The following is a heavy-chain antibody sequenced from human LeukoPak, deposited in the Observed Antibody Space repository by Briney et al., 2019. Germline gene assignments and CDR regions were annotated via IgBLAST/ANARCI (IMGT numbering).Heavy chain of an antibody. Sequence: GRSLRLSCAASGFTFDDYAMHWVRQAPGKGLEWVSGISWNSGSIGYADSVKGRFTISRDNAKNSLYLQMNSLRAEDTALYYCAKTPATVAGRGYYFDYWGQGTLVTVSS. J-gene: IGHJ4*02. CDR2: ISWNSGSI. CDR1: GFTFDDYA. V-gene: IGHV3-9*01. CDR3: AKTPATVAGRGYYFDY. D-gene: IGHD6-19*01.